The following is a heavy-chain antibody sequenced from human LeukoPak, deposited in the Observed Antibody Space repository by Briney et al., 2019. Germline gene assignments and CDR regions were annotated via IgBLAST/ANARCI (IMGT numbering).Heavy chain of an antibody. CDR3: ARGGAARLHFQN. V-gene: IGHV4-59*01. Sequence: SSETLSLTCTVSGGSISTYYWNWIRQPPGKGLEWLGYIYHSGSTNYNPSLQSRVTISVDTSKNQFSLNLNSVTAADPAVYYCARGGAARLHFQNWGQGTLVTVSS. D-gene: IGHD6-6*01. CDR1: GGSISTYY. J-gene: IGHJ1*01. CDR2: IYHSGST.